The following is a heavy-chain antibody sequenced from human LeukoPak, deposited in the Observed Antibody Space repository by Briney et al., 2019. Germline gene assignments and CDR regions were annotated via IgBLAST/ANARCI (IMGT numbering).Heavy chain of an antibody. V-gene: IGHV1-18*01. CDR1: GYTFTSYG. J-gene: IGHJ6*02. CDR2: ISAYNGNT. CDR3: ARDVYTVTTRGYAAWDYYYGMDV. Sequence: ASVKVSCKASGYTFTSYGISWVRQAPGQGLEWMGWISAYNGNTNYAQKLQGRVTKTTDTSTSTAYMELRSLRSDGTAVYYCARDVYTVTTRGYAAWDYYYGMDVWGQGTTVTVSS. D-gene: IGHD4-17*01.